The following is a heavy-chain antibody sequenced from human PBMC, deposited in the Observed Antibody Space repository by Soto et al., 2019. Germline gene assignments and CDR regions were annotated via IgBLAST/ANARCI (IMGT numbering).Heavy chain of an antibody. Sequence: QVQVVESGGGVVQPGRSLRLSCAASGFTFNSYAMHWVRQAPGKGLEWVALISYDGHNKYYSDSVRGRFTISRDNSKNTLFLQMNSLRGQDTAVYHCARGAIRTSQYYLDYWGQGTLVTVSS. CDR2: ISYDGHNK. V-gene: IGHV3-30-3*01. CDR3: ARGAIRTSQYYLDY. J-gene: IGHJ4*02. CDR1: GFTFNSYA. D-gene: IGHD2-2*02.